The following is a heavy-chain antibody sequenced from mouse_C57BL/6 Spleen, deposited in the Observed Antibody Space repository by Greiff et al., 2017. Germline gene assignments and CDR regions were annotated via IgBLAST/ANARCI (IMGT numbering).Heavy chain of an antibody. D-gene: IGHD1-1*01. Sequence: VMLVESGPELVKPGASVKISCKASGYAFSSSWMNWVKQRPGKGLEWIGRIYPGDGDTNYNGKFKGKATLTADKSSSTAYMQLSSLTSEDSAVYFCARAKDLSGNYPDYWGQGTTLTVSS. V-gene: IGHV1-82*01. CDR1: GYAFSSSW. CDR2: IYPGDGDT. J-gene: IGHJ2*01. CDR3: ARAKDLSGNYPDY.